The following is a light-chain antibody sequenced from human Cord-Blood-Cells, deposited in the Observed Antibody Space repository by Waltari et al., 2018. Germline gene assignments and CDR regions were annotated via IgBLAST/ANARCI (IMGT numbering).Light chain of an antibody. Sequence: HLMLTQSPSASASLRASLKLTCTLSSGHSSYAIAWHQQQQEKGPRYLMKLNSDGSHSKGDGIPDRFSGSSSGAERYLTISSLQSEDEADYYCQTWGTGIQVFGTGTKVTVL. V-gene: IGLV4-69*01. CDR2: LNSDGSH. J-gene: IGLJ1*01. CDR1: SGHSSYA. CDR3: QTWGTGIQV.